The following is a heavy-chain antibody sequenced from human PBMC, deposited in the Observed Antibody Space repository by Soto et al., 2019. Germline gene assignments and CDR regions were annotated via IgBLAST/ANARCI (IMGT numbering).Heavy chain of an antibody. D-gene: IGHD2-8*01. CDR1: GASVTSYY. CDR2: IYTSGNT. J-gene: IGHJ6*02. CDR3: ARDGVGPHGMDV. Sequence: QVQLQESDPGLVKPSDTLSLTCTVSGASVTSYYWSWVRQPAGKGLDWIGRIYTSGNTDYNPSLKSRVTMSLATSKTQFSLKVRSVTAADTAVYFCARDGVGPHGMDVWGQGTTVTVSS. V-gene: IGHV4-4*07.